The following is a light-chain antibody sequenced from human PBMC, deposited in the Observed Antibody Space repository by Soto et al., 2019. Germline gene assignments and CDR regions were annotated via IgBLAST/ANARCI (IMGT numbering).Light chain of an antibody. CDR2: RTS. CDR3: QQYGSSPIT. V-gene: IGKV3-20*01. CDR1: QSISSN. J-gene: IGKJ5*01. Sequence: EIVLTQSPCTLSLSPGERATLSCRASQSISSNLALYQQKPGQAPRLLMFRTSSRATGFPARFTGSGSGADFTLTISRLEPEDFAVYYCQQYGSSPITFGQGTRLEIK.